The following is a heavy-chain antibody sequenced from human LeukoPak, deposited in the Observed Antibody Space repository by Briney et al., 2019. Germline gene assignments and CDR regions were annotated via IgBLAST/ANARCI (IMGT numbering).Heavy chain of an antibody. V-gene: IGHV3-23*01. CDR1: GFTFSSYG. J-gene: IGHJ4*02. CDR2: ISDSGSDT. D-gene: IGHD6-6*01. Sequence: PGGSLRLSCAASGFTFSSYGMSWVRQAPGKGLEWVSAISDSGSDTYYADSVKSRFTISKDNSKNTLFLRMNSLRAEDTAVYYCAKRVPYSSSSVYFDSWGQGTLVTVSS. CDR3: AKRVPYSSSSVYFDS.